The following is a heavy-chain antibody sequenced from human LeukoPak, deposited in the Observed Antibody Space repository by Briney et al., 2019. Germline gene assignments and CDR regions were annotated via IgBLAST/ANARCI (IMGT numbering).Heavy chain of an antibody. CDR2: IYPGDSDT. J-gene: IGHJ4*02. Sequence: RGESLKISCKGSGYTFSSYWIGWVRQMPGKGLEWMGIIYPGDSDTRYSPSLQGQVTISVDTSIGTAYLQWSSLKALDTAIYYCARQNDFRLDYWGQGTLVTVSS. V-gene: IGHV5-51*01. CDR3: ARQNDFRLDY. CDR1: GYTFSSYW. D-gene: IGHD3-3*01.